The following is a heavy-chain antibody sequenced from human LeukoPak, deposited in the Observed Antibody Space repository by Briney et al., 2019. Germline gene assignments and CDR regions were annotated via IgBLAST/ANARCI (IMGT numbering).Heavy chain of an antibody. CDR2: IIPIFGTA. D-gene: IGHD5-12*01. Sequence: ASVKVPCKASGGTFSSYAISWVRQAPGQGLEWMGGIIPIFGTANYAQKFQGRVTITADESTSTAYMELSSLRSEDTAVYYCARGGVARHYNWFDPWGQGTLVTVSS. CDR1: GGTFSSYA. CDR3: ARGGVARHYNWFDP. V-gene: IGHV1-69*13. J-gene: IGHJ5*02.